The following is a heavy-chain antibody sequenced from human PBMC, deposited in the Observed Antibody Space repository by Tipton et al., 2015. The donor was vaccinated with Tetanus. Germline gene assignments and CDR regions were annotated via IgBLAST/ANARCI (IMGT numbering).Heavy chain of an antibody. CDR2: INPNSGGT. CDR1: GYSFTGYY. CDR3: ARSGWVGSSYYYGMDV. J-gene: IGHJ6*02. V-gene: IGHV1-2*02. Sequence: QVQLVQSGAEVKKPGASVKVSCKTAGYSFTGYYIHWVRQAPGQGLEWMGWINPNSGGTNYAQKFQGRVTMTRDTSISTVYMELSRLKSDDTAVYFCARSGWVGSSYYYGMDVWGRGTTVTVSS. D-gene: IGHD6-19*01.